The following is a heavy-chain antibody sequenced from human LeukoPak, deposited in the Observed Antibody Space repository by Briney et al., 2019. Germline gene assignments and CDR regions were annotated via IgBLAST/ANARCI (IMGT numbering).Heavy chain of an antibody. Sequence: GRSLRLSCAASGFTLSSYGMHWVRQAPGKGLEWVAVISYDGSNKYYADSVKGRFTISRDNSKNTLYLQMNSLRAEDTAVYYCAKVSIQTYFDYWGQGTLVTVSS. J-gene: IGHJ4*02. V-gene: IGHV3-30*18. CDR3: AKVSIQTYFDY. CDR2: ISYDGSNK. CDR1: GFTLSSYG. D-gene: IGHD1-1*01.